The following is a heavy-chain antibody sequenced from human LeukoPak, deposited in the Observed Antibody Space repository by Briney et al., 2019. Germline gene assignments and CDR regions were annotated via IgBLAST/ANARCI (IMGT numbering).Heavy chain of an antibody. CDR3: AKDRYSGDYYGTFDV. J-gene: IGHJ3*01. CDR1: GFTFSNYW. V-gene: IGHV3-74*01. Sequence: GGSLRLSCAVSGFTFSNYWMHWVRQAPGKGLVWVSRIKSDGSSTSYADSVKGRFTISRDNSKNTLYLQMNSLRAEDTAVYYCAKDRYSGDYYGTFDVWGQGTMVTVSS. D-gene: IGHD1-26*01. CDR2: IKSDGSST.